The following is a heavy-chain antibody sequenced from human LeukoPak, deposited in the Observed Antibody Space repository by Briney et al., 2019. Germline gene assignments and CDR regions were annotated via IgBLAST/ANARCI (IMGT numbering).Heavy chain of an antibody. V-gene: IGHV1-46*01. Sequence: ASVKVSCKASGYTFTIYYIHWVRQAPGQGLEWMGIINPSGGSTSYAQKFQGRVTMTRDMSTSTVYMELSSLRSEDTAVYYCARESDTALGAFDIWGQGTMVTVSS. D-gene: IGHD5-18*01. CDR3: ARESDTALGAFDI. J-gene: IGHJ3*02. CDR1: GYTFTIYY. CDR2: INPSGGST.